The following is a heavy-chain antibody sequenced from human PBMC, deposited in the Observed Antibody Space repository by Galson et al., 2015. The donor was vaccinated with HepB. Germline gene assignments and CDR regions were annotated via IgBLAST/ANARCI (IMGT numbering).Heavy chain of an antibody. Sequence: SLRLSCAASGFTFSTYAMSWVRRAPGKGLEWVSGITGGGESTYYADSVKGRFTISRDNSKNTLYLQMNSLRAEDTAVYYCAKDIMAAGKGRLLFEGAFDIWGQGTMVTVSS. J-gene: IGHJ3*02. CDR2: ITGGGEST. CDR1: GFTFSTYA. CDR3: AKDIMAAGKGRLLFEGAFDI. D-gene: IGHD2-21*01. V-gene: IGHV3-23*01.